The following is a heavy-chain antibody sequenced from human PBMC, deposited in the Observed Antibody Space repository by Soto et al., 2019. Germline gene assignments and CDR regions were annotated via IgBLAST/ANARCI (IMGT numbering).Heavy chain of an antibody. V-gene: IGHV3-23*01. Sequence: AGGSLRLSCPASGFTFSSYAMSWVRQAPGKGLEWVSAISGSGGSTYYADSVKGRFTISRDNSKNTLYLQMNSLRAGDTAVYYCAKVSRLVPHPGFDYWGQGTLVTVSS. J-gene: IGHJ4*02. CDR2: ISGSGGST. D-gene: IGHD3-16*01. CDR1: GFTFSSYA. CDR3: AKVSRLVPHPGFDY.